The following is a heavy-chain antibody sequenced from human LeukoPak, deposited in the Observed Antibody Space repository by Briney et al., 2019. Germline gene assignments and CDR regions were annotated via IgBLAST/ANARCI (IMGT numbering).Heavy chain of an antibody. Sequence: SETLSLTCTVSGASISGWYWSWIRQPPGRGLEWIGYVYGSGYTNYNPSLKSRVTMSIDTSKNHFSLKLTSVTAADTATYYCARGQLPHDAFDIWGQGTMVTVSS. V-gene: IGHV4-59*12. J-gene: IGHJ3*02. CDR2: VYGSGYT. D-gene: IGHD2-2*01. CDR3: ARGQLPHDAFDI. CDR1: GASISGWY.